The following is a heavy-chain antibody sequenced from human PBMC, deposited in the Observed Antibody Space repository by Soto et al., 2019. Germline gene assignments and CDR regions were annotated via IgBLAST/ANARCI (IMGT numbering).Heavy chain of an antibody. J-gene: IGHJ5*02. CDR3: ARGGQSTNGFDP. CDR1: GFTFSNYP. CDR2: ISRGGGGTT. Sequence: PGGSLRLSCAASGFTFSNYPMSWVRQAPGKGLEWVSVISRGGGGTTYYADSVRGRFTISRGNSKNTLYLQMNSLGAEDSALYFCARGGQSTNGFDPWGQGTLVNVSS. V-gene: IGHV3-23*01.